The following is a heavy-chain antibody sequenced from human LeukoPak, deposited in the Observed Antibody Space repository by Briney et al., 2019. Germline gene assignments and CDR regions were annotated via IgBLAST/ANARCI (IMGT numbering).Heavy chain of an antibody. J-gene: IGHJ4*02. D-gene: IGHD3-22*01. CDR3: AIYSSGPIPAEGDY. V-gene: IGHV4-34*01. CDR2: INHSGST. CDR1: GGSFSGYY. Sequence: PSETLSLTCAVYGGSFSGYYWSWIRQPPGKGLEWIGEINHSGSTNYNPSLKSRVTISVDTSKNQFSLKLSSVTAADTAVYYCAIYSSGPIPAEGDYWGQGTLVTVSS.